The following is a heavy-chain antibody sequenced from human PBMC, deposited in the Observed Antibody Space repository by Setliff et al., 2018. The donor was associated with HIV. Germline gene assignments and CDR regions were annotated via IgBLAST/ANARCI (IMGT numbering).Heavy chain of an antibody. Sequence: PSETLSLTCAVYGGSFSGYYWSWIRQPPGKGLEWIGEINHSGRTNYNPSLKSRATISMDASKNQFSLRLSSVTAADTAVYYCARDPGTGYDFLSDDHSRGYYFDQWGQGTLVTVSS. CDR1: GGSFSGYY. CDR3: ARDPGTGYDFLSDDHSRGYYFDQ. D-gene: IGHD3-3*01. J-gene: IGHJ4*02. CDR2: INHSGRT. V-gene: IGHV4-34*01.